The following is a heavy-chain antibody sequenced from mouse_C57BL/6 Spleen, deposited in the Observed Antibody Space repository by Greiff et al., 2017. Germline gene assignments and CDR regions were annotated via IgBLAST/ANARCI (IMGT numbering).Heavy chain of an antibody. J-gene: IGHJ1*03. D-gene: IGHD2-4*01. CDR2: ISNGGGST. V-gene: IGHV5-12*01. CDR3: ARRGGLGYFDV. Sequence: EVKLMESGGGLVQPGGSLKLSCAASGFTFSDYYMYWVRQTPEKRLEWVAYISNGGGSTYYPDTVKGRFTISRDNAKNTLYLQMSRLKSEDTAMYYCARRGGLGYFDVWGTGTTVTVSS. CDR1: GFTFSDYY.